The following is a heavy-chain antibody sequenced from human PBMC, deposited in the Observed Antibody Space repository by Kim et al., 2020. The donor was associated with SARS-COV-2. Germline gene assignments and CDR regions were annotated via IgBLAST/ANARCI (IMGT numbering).Heavy chain of an antibody. CDR2: IKGDGSAM. J-gene: IGHJ4*02. CDR1: GFTFSSYW. Sequence: GGSLRLSCAASGFTFSSYWMHWVRQGPGKGLVWVARIKGDGSAMSYADSVKGRFTISRDNAKNTVYLQMNRLRVEDTAVYYCVRDSASQDWGQGTQVTVSS. V-gene: IGHV3-74*01. CDR3: VRDSASQD. D-gene: IGHD2-15*01.